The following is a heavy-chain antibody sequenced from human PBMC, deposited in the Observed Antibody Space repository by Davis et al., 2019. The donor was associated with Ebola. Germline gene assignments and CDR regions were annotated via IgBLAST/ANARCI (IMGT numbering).Heavy chain of an antibody. Sequence: PGGSLRLSCAASGFTFSDYWMSWVRHAPGKGLVWVSLIKSDGSSTRYADSVKGRFTISRDNAKNTLYLQMNSLRPEDTAVYYCARDIAVAGTIGFDYWGQGTLVTVSS. CDR3: ARDIAVAGTIGFDY. CDR2: IKSDGSST. V-gene: IGHV3-74*01. CDR1: GFTFSDYW. J-gene: IGHJ4*02. D-gene: IGHD6-19*01.